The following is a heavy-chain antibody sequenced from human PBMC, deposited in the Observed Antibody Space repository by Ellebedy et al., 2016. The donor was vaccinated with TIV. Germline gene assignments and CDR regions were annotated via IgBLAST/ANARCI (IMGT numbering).Heavy chain of an antibody. J-gene: IGHJ4*02. V-gene: IGHV3-30*03. Sequence: GESLKISCAASGITFSSYGMHWVRQAPGKGLEWVAVISYDGKNKYYGDSVKGRFTISRDNSKNTLYLQMNSLRAEDTAVYYCARGHLLYYDSSGFDYWGQGTLVTVSS. CDR2: ISYDGKNK. CDR3: ARGHLLYYDSSGFDY. CDR1: GITFSSYG. D-gene: IGHD3-22*01.